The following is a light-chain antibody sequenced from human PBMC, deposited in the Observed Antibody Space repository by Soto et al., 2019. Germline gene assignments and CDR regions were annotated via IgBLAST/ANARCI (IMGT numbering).Light chain of an antibody. V-gene: IGKV3-20*01. Sequence: EIVLTQSPGTLSVSPGERVTLSCRASQSISSSYLAWYQQRPGQAPRLLIFGASYRATGIPDRFSGSGSGTDFTLTISKLELEDFAVYSCQQYNSSPPEFTFGPGTKVDSK. CDR2: GAS. J-gene: IGKJ3*01. CDR1: QSISSSY. CDR3: QQYNSSPPEFT.